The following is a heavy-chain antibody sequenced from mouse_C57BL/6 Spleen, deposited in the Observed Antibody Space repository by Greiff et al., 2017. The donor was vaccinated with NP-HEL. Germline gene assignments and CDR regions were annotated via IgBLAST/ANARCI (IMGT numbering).Heavy chain of an antibody. V-gene: IGHV5-4*01. CDR2: ISDGGSYT. CDR1: GFTFSSYA. CDR3: ARSYYSNYWYFDV. J-gene: IGHJ1*03. Sequence: EVQLQESGGGLVKPGGSLKLSCAASGFTFSSYAMSWVRQTPEKRLEWVATISDGGSYTYYPDNVKGRFTIFRDNAKNNLYLQMSHLKSEDTAMYYCARSYYSNYWYFDVWGTGTTVTVSS. D-gene: IGHD2-5*01.